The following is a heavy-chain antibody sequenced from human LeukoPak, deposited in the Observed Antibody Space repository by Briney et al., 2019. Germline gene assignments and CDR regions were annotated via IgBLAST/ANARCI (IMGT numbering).Heavy chain of an antibody. CDR2: INHSRST. Sequence: SETLSLTCAVNGGSFSGYYWSWIRQPPGKGLGWIGEINHSRSTNYNPSLKSRVTISVDTSKNQFSLKLSSVTAADTAVYYCARRSWGVVIPYYYYYMDVWGKGTTVTVSS. CDR1: GGSFSGYY. V-gene: IGHV4-34*01. D-gene: IGHD3-3*01. CDR3: ARRSWGVVIPYYYYYMDV. J-gene: IGHJ6*03.